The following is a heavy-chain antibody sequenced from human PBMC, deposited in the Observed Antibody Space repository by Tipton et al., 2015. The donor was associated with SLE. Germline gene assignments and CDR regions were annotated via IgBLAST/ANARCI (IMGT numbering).Heavy chain of an antibody. D-gene: IGHD1-1*01. CDR1: GGSISSSSYY. CDR2: IYYSGST. CDR3: ARLNWAFY. Sequence: TLSLTCTVSGGSISSSSYYWGWIRPTPGKGLEWIGSIYYSGSTYYNPSLKSRVTISVDTSKNQFSLKLSSVTAADTAVYYCARLNWAFYWGQGTLVTVSS. J-gene: IGHJ4*02. V-gene: IGHV4-39*01.